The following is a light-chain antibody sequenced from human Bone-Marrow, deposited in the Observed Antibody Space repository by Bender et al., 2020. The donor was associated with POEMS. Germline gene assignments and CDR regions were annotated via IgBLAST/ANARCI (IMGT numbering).Light chain of an antibody. CDR1: SSDVGSYNL. CDR2: EVS. Sequence: QSALTQPASVSGSPGQSITISCTGTSSDVGSYNLVSWYQQHPGKAPKLMIYEVSKRPSGVSNRFSGSKSGYTASLTISGLQAEDEADYYCCSYAASYTHLLFGGGTKLTVL. V-gene: IGLV2-23*02. J-gene: IGLJ2*01. CDR3: CSYAASYTHLL.